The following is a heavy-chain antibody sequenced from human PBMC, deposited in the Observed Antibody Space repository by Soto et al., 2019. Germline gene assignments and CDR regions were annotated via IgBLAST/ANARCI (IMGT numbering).Heavy chain of an antibody. CDR1: GYTFTSYG. J-gene: IGHJ6*03. CDR2: ISAYNGNT. D-gene: IGHD3-10*01. Sequence: ASVKVSCKASGYTFTSYGISWVRQAPGQGLEWMGWISAYNGNTNYAQKLQGRVTMTTDTSTSTAYMELRSLRSDDTAVYYCASATHSGSYYPDYYYYYMDVWGKGTTVTVSS. CDR3: ASATHSGSYYPDYYYYYMDV. V-gene: IGHV1-18*01.